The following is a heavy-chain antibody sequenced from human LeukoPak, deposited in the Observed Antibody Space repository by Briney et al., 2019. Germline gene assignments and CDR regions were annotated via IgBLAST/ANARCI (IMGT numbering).Heavy chain of an antibody. CDR2: ISSSSSYI. Sequence: KPGGSLRLSCAASGFTFSSYSMNWVRQAPGKGLEWVSSISSSSSYIYYADSVKGRFTISRDNAKNSLYLQMNSLRAEDTAVYYCARDGSPRTHFYYYYYMDVWGKGTTVTVSS. CDR1: GFTFSSYS. CDR3: ARDGSPRTHFYYYYYMDV. D-gene: IGHD1-14*01. V-gene: IGHV3-21*01. J-gene: IGHJ6*03.